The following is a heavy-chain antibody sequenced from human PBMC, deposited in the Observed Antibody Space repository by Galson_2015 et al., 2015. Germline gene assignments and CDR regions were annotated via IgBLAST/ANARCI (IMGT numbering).Heavy chain of an antibody. CDR2: INSDGSRT. Sequence: SLRLSCAASGFTFSKYLMHWVRQAPGKGLVWVSRINSDGSRTSYADSVKGRFTISRENAKNTLYLQMKSLIPEDTAVYYCAREDGSGSYLWGQGTLVTVSS. J-gene: IGHJ5*02. CDR3: AREDGSGSYL. D-gene: IGHD3-10*01. CDR1: GFTFSKYL. V-gene: IGHV3-74*01.